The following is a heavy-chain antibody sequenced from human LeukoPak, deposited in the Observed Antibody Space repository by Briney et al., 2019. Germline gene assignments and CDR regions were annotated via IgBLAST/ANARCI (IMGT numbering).Heavy chain of an antibody. CDR3: AKGGRGRGSTTRGAFFDY. CDR2: ISGSGGST. J-gene: IGHJ4*02. V-gene: IGHV3-23*01. CDR1: GFTFSSYA. D-gene: IGHD1-26*01. Sequence: GGSLRLSCAASGFTFSSYAMSWVRQAPGKGLEWVSAISGSGGSTYYADSVKGRFTISRDNSKNTLYLQMNSLRAEDTAVYYCAKGGRGRGSTTRGAFFDYWGQGTLVTVSS.